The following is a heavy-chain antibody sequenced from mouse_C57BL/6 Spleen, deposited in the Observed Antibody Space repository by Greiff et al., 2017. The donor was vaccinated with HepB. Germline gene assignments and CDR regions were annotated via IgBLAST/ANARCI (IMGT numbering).Heavy chain of an antibody. J-gene: IGHJ2*01. V-gene: IGHV5-15*01. D-gene: IGHD2-4*01. Sequence: DVKPQESGGGLVQPGGSLKLSCAASGFTFSDYGMAWVRQAPRKGPEWVAFISNLAYSIYYADTVTGRFTISRENAKNTLYLEMSSLRSEDTAMYYCARLGYDYAFDYWGQGTTLTVSS. CDR2: ISNLAYSI. CDR1: GFTFSDYG. CDR3: ARLGYDYAFDY.